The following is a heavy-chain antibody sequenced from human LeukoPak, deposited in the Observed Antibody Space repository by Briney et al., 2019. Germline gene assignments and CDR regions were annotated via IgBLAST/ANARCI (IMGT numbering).Heavy chain of an antibody. Sequence: GASVKVSCKASGFTFTSSALQWVRQARGQRLEWIGCIVGGSGNTNYAQKFQERVTITRDMSTSLVYMELSSLRCEDTAAYYCAAEAAYYYDSRDAFDVWGQGTMVTVSS. J-gene: IGHJ3*01. CDR1: GFTFTSSA. CDR3: AAEAAYYYDSRDAFDV. CDR2: IVGGSGNT. V-gene: IGHV1-58*01. D-gene: IGHD3-22*01.